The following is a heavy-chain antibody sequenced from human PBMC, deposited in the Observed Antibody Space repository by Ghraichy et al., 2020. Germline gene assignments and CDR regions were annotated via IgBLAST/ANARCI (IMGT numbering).Heavy chain of an antibody. CDR2: IYHSGTT. V-gene: IGHV4-4*02. CDR3: ATRLGFGRLVLYYFDY. CDR1: GGSISSSNW. D-gene: IGHD2-21*01. Sequence: SETLSLTCAVSGGSISSSNWWSWVRQPPGRGLEWIGEIYHSGTTNYNPSLKSRVTISVDKSKNQFSLKLNSVTAADTAVYYCATRLGFGRLVLYYFDYWGQGTLVTVSS. J-gene: IGHJ4*02.